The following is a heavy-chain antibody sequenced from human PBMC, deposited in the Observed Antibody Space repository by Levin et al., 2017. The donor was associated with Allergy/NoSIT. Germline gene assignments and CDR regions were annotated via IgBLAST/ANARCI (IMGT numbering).Heavy chain of an antibody. CDR3: ARDRSVTTVPYYMDV. CDR2: ISSSSSTI. D-gene: IGHD4-17*01. J-gene: IGHJ6*03. CDR1: GFTFSSYS. Sequence: GGSLRLSCAASGFTFSSYSMNWVRQAPGKGLEWVSYISSSSSTIYYADSVKGRFTISRDNAKNSLYLQMNSLRDEDTAVYYCARDRSVTTVPYYMDVWGKGTTVTVSS. V-gene: IGHV3-48*02.